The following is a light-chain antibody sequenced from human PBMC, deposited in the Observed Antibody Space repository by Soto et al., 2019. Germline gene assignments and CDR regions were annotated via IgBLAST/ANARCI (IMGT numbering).Light chain of an antibody. CDR3: QSYDASVSGSGVI. J-gene: IGLJ2*01. Sequence: QSVLTQPPSVSGAPGQRVTISCTGSSSNIGADYDVHWYQQLSGAAPKLLIYGNINRPSGVPDRFSGSKSGTSASLAITGLLAEDEGDYYCQSYDASVSGSGVIFGGGTKLTVL. CDR2: GNI. V-gene: IGLV1-40*01. CDR1: SSNIGADYD.